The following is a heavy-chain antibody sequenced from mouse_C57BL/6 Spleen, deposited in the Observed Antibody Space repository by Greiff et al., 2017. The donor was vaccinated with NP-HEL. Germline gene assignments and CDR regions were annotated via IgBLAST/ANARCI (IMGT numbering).Heavy chain of an antibody. CDR1: GYSFTDYN. D-gene: IGHD2-1*01. V-gene: IGHV1-39*01. CDR2: INPNYGTT. Sequence: EVQRVESGPELVKPGASVKISCKASGYSFTDYNMNWVKQSNGKSLEWIGVINPNYGTTSYNQKFKGKATLTVDQSSSTAYMQLNSLTSEDSAVYYCAREIYYGNYGYAMDYWGQGTSVTVSS. J-gene: IGHJ4*01. CDR3: AREIYYGNYGYAMDY.